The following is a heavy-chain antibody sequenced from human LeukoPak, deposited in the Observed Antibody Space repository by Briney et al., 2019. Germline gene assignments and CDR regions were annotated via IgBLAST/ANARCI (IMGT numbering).Heavy chain of an antibody. CDR2: IKSKTDGGTT. V-gene: IGHV3-15*01. J-gene: IGHJ4*02. D-gene: IGHD1-20*01. Sequence: GVSLRLSCAASGFTFSNAWMSWVRQAPGKGLEWAGRIKSKTDGGTTDYAAPVKGRFTISRDDSKYTLYLQMNSLKTEDTAVYYCATRGHNWNDDYWGQGTLVTVSS. CDR3: ATRGHNWNDDY. CDR1: GFTFSNAW.